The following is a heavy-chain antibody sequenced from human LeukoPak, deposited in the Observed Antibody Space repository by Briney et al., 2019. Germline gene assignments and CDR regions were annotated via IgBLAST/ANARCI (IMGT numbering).Heavy chain of an antibody. D-gene: IGHD1-26*01. Sequence: GGSLRLSCAASGFTFSSYAMHWVRQAPGKGLEWVAVISYDGSNKYYADSVKGRFTISRDNSKNTLYLQMNSLRAEDTAVYYCAKDQGVGYWGQGTLVTVSS. CDR2: ISYDGSNK. CDR3: AKDQGVGY. V-gene: IGHV3-30-3*01. CDR1: GFTFSSYA. J-gene: IGHJ4*02.